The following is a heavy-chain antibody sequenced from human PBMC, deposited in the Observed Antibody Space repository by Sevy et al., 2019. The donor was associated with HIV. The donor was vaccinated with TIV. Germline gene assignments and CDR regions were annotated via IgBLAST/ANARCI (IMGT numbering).Heavy chain of an antibody. CDR3: ARDYNSGWRKFNLFDS. CDR1: GFTFSTYS. D-gene: IGHD6-19*01. CDR2: ISSTSSYI. Sequence: GESLKISCAASGFTFSTYSMNWVRQAPGKGLEWVSSISSTSSYIDYAYSVKGRFTISRDNAKNSLYLQMNNLRAEDTAVYYCARDYNSGWRKFNLFDSWGQGTLVTVSS. V-gene: IGHV3-21*01. J-gene: IGHJ5*01.